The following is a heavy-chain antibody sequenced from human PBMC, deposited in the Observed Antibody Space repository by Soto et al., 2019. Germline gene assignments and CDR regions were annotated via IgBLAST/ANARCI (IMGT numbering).Heavy chain of an antibody. J-gene: IGHJ5*02. D-gene: IGHD3-16*02. V-gene: IGHV2-5*02. Sequence: SGPTLVNPTQTLTLTCTFSGFSLSTSGVGVGWIRQPPGKALEWLALIYWDDDKRYSPSLKSRLTITKDTSKNQVVLTMTNVDPVDTATYYCAHLKNYDYVWGSYRLYNWFDPWGQGTLVTVSS. CDR1: GFSLSTSGVG. CDR3: AHLKNYDYVWGSYRLYNWFDP. CDR2: IYWDDDK.